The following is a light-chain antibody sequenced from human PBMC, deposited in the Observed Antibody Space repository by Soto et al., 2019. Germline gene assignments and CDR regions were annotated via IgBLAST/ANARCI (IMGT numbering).Light chain of an antibody. V-gene: IGKV1-12*01. Sequence: DIQMTQSPSSVSASVGDRVTITCRASQGVGSWLAWYQQKPGKAPKLLIYAASSLQSGITSRFSGSGSGTDFTLTISSLQPEDFATYYCQQANSFPWTFGQGTNVEIK. J-gene: IGKJ1*01. CDR1: QGVGSW. CDR3: QQANSFPWT. CDR2: AAS.